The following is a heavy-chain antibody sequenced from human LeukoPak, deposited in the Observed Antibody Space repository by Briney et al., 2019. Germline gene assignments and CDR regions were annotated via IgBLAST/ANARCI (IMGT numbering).Heavy chain of an antibody. Sequence: SETLSLTCTVSGGSICSYYLSWIRQPPGKGLEWIGYIYYSGSTNYNPSLKSRVTISVDTSKNQFSLKLSSVTAADTAVYYCARLSSWPRNWYFDLWGRGTLVTVSS. J-gene: IGHJ2*01. CDR3: ARLSSWPRNWYFDL. CDR1: GGSICSYY. CDR2: IYYSGST. V-gene: IGHV4-59*01. D-gene: IGHD2-15*01.